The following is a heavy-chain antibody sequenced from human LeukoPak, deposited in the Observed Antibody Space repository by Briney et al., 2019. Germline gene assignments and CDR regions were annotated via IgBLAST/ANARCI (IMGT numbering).Heavy chain of an antibody. V-gene: IGHV4-4*02. J-gene: IGHJ4*02. CDR2: IYHSGST. Sequence: SSETLSLTCTVSGGSISSSNWWSWVRQPPGQGLEWIGEIYHSGSTNYNPSLKSRVTISVDKSKNQFSLKLSSVTAADTAVYYCAAYGDLGFDYWGQGTLVTVSS. CDR3: AAYGDLGFDY. CDR1: GGSISSSNW. D-gene: IGHD4-17*01.